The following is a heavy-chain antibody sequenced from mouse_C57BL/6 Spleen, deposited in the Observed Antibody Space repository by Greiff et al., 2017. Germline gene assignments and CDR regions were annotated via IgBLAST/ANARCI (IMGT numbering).Heavy chain of an antibody. CDR1: GYSFTGYY. D-gene: IGHD2-4*01. CDR3: ARSVYYDYDVFAY. J-gene: IGHJ3*01. CDR2: INPSTGGT. V-gene: IGHV1-42*01. Sequence: VQLQQSGPELVKPGASVKISCKASGYSFTGYYMNWVKQSPEKSLEWIGEINPSTGGTTYNQKFKAKATLTVDKSSSTAYMQLKSLTSEDSAVYYCARSVYYDYDVFAYWGQGTLVTVSA.